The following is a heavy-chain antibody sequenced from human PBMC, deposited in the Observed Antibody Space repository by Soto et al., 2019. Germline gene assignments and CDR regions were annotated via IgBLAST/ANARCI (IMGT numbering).Heavy chain of an antibody. Sequence: QVQLVQSGAEVKKPGASVKVSCKASGYTFTSYDINWVRQATGQGLEWMGWMNPNSGNTGYAQKFQGRVTMTRNTSISTAYMELSSLRSEDTAVYYCARVLQQLSPDAFDIWGQGSMVTVSS. D-gene: IGHD6-13*01. J-gene: IGHJ3*02. V-gene: IGHV1-8*01. CDR2: MNPNSGNT. CDR3: ARVLQQLSPDAFDI. CDR1: GYTFTSYD.